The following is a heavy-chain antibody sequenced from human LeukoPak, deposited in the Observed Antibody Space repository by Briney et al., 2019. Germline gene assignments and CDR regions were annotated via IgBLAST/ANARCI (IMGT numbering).Heavy chain of an antibody. Sequence: SETLSLTCAVYGGSFSGYYWSWIRRPPGKGLEWIGEINHSGSTNYNPSLKSRVTISVDTSKNQFSLKLSSVTAADTAVYYCARGRIVVVVGFDYWGQGTLVTVSS. CDR1: GGSFSGYY. CDR3: ARGRIVVVVGFDY. V-gene: IGHV4-34*01. J-gene: IGHJ4*02. CDR2: INHSGST. D-gene: IGHD2-15*01.